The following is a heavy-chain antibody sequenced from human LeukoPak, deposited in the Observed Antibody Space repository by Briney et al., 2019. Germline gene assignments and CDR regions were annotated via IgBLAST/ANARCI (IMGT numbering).Heavy chain of an antibody. CDR2: IYYSGST. Sequence: PSETLSLTCTVSGGSISSYYWSWLRQPPGKGLEWIGYIYYSGSTNYNPSLKSRVTISVDTSKNQFSLKLSSVTAADTAVYYCAARSGYFDYWGQGTLVTVSS. V-gene: IGHV4-59*08. J-gene: IGHJ4*02. D-gene: IGHD3-10*01. CDR3: AARSGYFDY. CDR1: GGSISSYY.